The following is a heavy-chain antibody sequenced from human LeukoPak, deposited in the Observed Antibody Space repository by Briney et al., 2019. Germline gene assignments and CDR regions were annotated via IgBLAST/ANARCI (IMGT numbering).Heavy chain of an antibody. D-gene: IGHD3-3*01. CDR1: GFTLSSYG. V-gene: IGHV3-30*18. Sequence: PGGSLRLSCAASGFTLSSYGMHWVRQAPGKGLEWVAVISYDGSNKYYADSVKGRFTISRDNSKNTLYLQMNSLRAEDTAVYYCAKEGTYYDFWSGYYQANYYYYGMDVWGQGTTVTVSS. J-gene: IGHJ6*02. CDR2: ISYDGSNK. CDR3: AKEGTYYDFWSGYYQANYYYYGMDV.